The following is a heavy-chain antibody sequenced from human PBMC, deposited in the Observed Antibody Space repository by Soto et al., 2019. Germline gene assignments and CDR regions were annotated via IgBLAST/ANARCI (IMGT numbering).Heavy chain of an antibody. CDR1: VSSRTSGDQY. Sequence: TLSLTCTVTVSSRTSGDQYWTWIRHRPGEGLEWFGYINHRGSLYYNPSLKSRVSMSVDTSKNQFSLNLSSVNAADTAVYYCARELPQRQGSNMDVWGQGTTVTVSS. V-gene: IGHV4-31*03. CDR3: ARELPQRQGSNMDV. CDR2: INHRGSL. D-gene: IGHD1-1*01. J-gene: IGHJ6*02.